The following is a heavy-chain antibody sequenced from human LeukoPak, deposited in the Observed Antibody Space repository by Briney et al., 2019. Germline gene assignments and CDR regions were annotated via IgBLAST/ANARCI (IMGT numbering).Heavy chain of an antibody. V-gene: IGHV3-23*01. CDR2: ISGTAANT. CDR3: AKGGRFLDWWMLDY. CDR1: GFTFSAYA. J-gene: IGHJ4*02. D-gene: IGHD3-9*01. Sequence: GGSLRVSCAASGFTFSAYALSWVRQAPGQGLEWVSAISGTAANTYYADSLKGRVTISTDNSKSTLYLQMNSLRSDGTAIYYCAKGGRFLDWWMLDYWGQGSLVTVSS.